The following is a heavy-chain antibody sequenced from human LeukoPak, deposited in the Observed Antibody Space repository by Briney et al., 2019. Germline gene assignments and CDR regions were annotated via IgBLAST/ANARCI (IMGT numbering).Heavy chain of an antibody. CDR2: INHSGST. J-gene: IGHJ4*02. V-gene: IGHV4-34*01. CDR3: ARRHWGAVSADFDY. CDR1: GGSFSGYY. D-gene: IGHD7-27*01. Sequence: SETLSLTCAVYGGSFSGYYWSWIRQPPGKGLEWIGEINHSGSTNYNPSLKSRVTISVDTSKNQFSLQLSSVTAADTAVYYCARRHWGAVSADFDYWGQGTLVTVSS.